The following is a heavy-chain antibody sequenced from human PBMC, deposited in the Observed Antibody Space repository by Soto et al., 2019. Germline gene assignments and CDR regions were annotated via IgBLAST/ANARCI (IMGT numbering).Heavy chain of an antibody. D-gene: IGHD7-27*01. CDR1: GGSIRSDDYI. CDR3: ARGPSGDKVDY. Sequence: PSETLSLTCTVSGGSIRSDDYIWSWIRQSPGRGLEWIGHIYNGGTTYSNPSLRSRLSIWVDTSRRQFSLDLTSVTAADTAVYYCARGPSGDKVDYWGQGALVTVSS. J-gene: IGHJ4*02. V-gene: IGHV4-30-4*01. CDR2: IYNGGTT.